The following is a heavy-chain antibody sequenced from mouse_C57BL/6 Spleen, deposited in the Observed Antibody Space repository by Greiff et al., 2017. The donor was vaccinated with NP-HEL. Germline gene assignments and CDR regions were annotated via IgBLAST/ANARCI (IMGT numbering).Heavy chain of an antibody. D-gene: IGHD4-1*01. CDR2: ISRGGGYI. V-gene: IGHV5-9-1*02. CDR1: GFTFSSYS. Sequence: EVKLVESGAGLVKPGGSLKLSCAASGFTFSSYSMSWVRQTPEQRLEWVAYISRGGGYINYDDTVKGRFTISRDNATNTLYLQMSSLKSEDTAMYYCTRAWEDAMDYWGQGTSVTVSS. CDR3: TRAWEDAMDY. J-gene: IGHJ4*01.